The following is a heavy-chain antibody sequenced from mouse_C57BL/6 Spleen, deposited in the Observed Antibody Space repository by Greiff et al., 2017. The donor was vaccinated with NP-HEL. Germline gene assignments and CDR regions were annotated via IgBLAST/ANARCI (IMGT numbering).Heavy chain of an antibody. Sequence: EVQRVESGGGLVKPGGSLKLSCAASGFTFSSYAMSWVRQTPEKRLEWVATISDGGSYTYYPDNVKGRFTISRDNAKNNLYLQMSHLKTEDTARYKGERDGDLGDYWGQGTTLTVSS. CDR1: GFTFSSYA. D-gene: IGHD3-3*01. J-gene: IGHJ2*01. V-gene: IGHV5-4*01. CDR2: ISDGGSYT. CDR3: ERDGDLGDY.